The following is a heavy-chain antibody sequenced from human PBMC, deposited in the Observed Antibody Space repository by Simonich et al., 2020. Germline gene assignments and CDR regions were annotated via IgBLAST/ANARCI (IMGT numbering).Heavy chain of an antibody. D-gene: IGHD1-26*01. J-gene: IGHJ4*02. CDR1: GGSFSGYY. V-gene: IGHV4-34*01. Sequence: QVQLQQWGAGLLKPSETLSLTCAVYGGSFSGYYWSWIRQPPGKGLEWIVEINHSGSTNYNPALKSRDTISVYTSKNQFSLKLSSVTAADTAVYYCARGLIGGSYYYWGQGTLVTVSS. CDR3: ARGLIGGSYYY. CDR2: INHSGST.